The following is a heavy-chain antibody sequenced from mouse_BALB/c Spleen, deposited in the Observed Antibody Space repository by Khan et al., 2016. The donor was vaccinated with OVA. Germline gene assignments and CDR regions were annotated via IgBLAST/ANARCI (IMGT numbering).Heavy chain of an antibody. Sequence: EVQLQQSGPELVKPGASMKISRKASGYSFTGYTLNWVKQSHGQNLEWIGLINPYNGVPSYNQTFKGKATFTVDKSSSTAYMELLSLTSEDSAVYYWARSGYGGFSYWGQRTRGTVSA. CDR3: ARSGYGGFSY. CDR1: GYSFTGYT. D-gene: IGHD1-2*01. J-gene: IGHJ3*01. CDR2: INPYNGVP. V-gene: IGHV1-18*01.